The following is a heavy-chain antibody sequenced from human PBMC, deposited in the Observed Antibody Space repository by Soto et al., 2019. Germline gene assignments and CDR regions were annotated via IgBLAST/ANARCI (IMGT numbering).Heavy chain of an antibody. V-gene: IGHV3-48*03. CDR2: ISSSGSTI. J-gene: IGHJ5*02. D-gene: IGHD5-18*01. Sequence: EVQLVESGGGLVQPGGSLRLSCAASGFTFSSYEMNWVRQAPGKGLEWVSYISSSGSTIYYADSVKGRFTISRYNAKNSLYLQMNSLRAEDTAVYYCTRQRGYSSGQCWFDPWGQGTLVTVSS. CDR1: GFTFSSYE. CDR3: TRQRGYSSGQCWFDP.